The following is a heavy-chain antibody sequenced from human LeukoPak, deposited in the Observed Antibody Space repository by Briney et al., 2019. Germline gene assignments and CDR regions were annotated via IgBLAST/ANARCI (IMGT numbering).Heavy chain of an antibody. CDR2: IYYSGST. CDR3: ARERGYSSGWYNWFDP. V-gene: IGHV4-31*03. D-gene: IGHD6-19*01. CDR1: GGSISSGGYY. J-gene: IGHJ5*02. Sequence: PSQPLSLTCTVSGGSISSGGYYWSWIRQHPGKGLEWIGHIYYSGSTCYHPSLKSRVTISVDTSKNQFSLELSSVTAADTAVYYCARERGYSSGWYNWFDPWGQGTLVSVSS.